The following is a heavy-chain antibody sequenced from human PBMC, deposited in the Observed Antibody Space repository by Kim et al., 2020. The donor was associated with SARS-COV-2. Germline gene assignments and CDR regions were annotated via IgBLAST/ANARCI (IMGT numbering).Heavy chain of an antibody. V-gene: IGHV3-23*01. D-gene: IGHD6-13*01. CDR2: ISGSGGST. J-gene: IGHJ4*02. CDR3: AKDLYGSSWLGDDY. Sequence: GGSLRLSCAASGFTFSSYAMSWVRQAPGKGLEWVSAISGSGGSTYYADSVKGRFTISRDNSKNTLYLQMNSLRAEDTAVYYCAKDLYGSSWLGDDYWGQGALVTVSS. CDR1: GFTFSSYA.